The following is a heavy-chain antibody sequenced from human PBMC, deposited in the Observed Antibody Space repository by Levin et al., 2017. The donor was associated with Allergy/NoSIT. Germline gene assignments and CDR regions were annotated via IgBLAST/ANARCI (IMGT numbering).Heavy chain of an antibody. D-gene: IGHD6-19*01. CDR3: ARSAITVGGYDY. Sequence: GESLKISCAASGFTFNSHSMNWVRQAPGKGLEWVSSISGNSYHIFYADSLKGRLTVSRDNAKNSLYLQLSSLRVEDTAVYYCARSAITVGGYDYWGQGTLVTVSS. CDR1: GFTFNSHS. V-gene: IGHV3-21*06. CDR2: ISGNSYHI. J-gene: IGHJ4*02.